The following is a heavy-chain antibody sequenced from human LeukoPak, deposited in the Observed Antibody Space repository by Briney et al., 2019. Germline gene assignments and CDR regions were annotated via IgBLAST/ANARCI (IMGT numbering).Heavy chain of an antibody. Sequence: PSVKLSCKASGGTFGSYAVNWVRRAPGQGLGWWGGIVTVIGTASCAQEFQGRVTSTTDESTSTAYLELSSVRSEDTAVYYCARGFYGLGSFLFHYWGQGTLLTV. CDR2: IVTVIGTA. V-gene: IGHV1-69*05. J-gene: IGHJ4*02. CDR1: GGTFGSYA. CDR3: ARGFYGLGSFLFHY. D-gene: IGHD3-10*01.